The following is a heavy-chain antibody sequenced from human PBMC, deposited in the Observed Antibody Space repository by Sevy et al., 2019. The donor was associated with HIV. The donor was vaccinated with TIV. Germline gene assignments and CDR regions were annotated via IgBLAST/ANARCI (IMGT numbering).Heavy chain of an antibody. CDR3: ASAREYYSDNSGYLDY. Sequence: ASVKVSCKVSGSTLTALSMHWVRQAPGEGLEWMGRFDPEDGETIYAQKFQGRVIMTEDTSTDTAYVDLSNLRSEDTAVYYCASAREYYSDNSGYLDYWGQGTLVTVSS. J-gene: IGHJ4*02. CDR2: FDPEDGET. CDR1: GSTLTALS. D-gene: IGHD3-22*01. V-gene: IGHV1-24*01.